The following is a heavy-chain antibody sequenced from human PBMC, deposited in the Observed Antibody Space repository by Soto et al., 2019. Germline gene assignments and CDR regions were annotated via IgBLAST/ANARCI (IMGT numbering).Heavy chain of an antibody. CDR2: IPQDGVDG. D-gene: IGHD2-2*01. J-gene: IGHJ6*02. CDR1: GFKFSMYS. Sequence: LXXSVAFFGFKFSMYSMSLVRQTPGKGLEWVAKIPQDGVDGHYADAVKGRFTISRDNGKNSLYLQMNNLRAEDTAVYYCARDHLIMPAHDLFYGSDVWGRGAKVTV. CDR3: ARDHLIMPAHDLFYGSDV. V-gene: IGHV3-7*03.